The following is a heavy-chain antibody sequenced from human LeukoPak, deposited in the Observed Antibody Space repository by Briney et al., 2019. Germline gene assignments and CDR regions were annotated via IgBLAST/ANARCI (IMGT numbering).Heavy chain of an antibody. CDR2: ICGRGGGT. CDR1: GFTFSSYA. D-gene: IGHD1-26*01. J-gene: IGHJ4*02. CDR3: ARSGSYFVY. V-gene: IGHV3-23*01. Sequence: GGSLRLSCAASGFTFSSYAMSWVRQAPGKGLEWVSAICGRGGGTYYADSVKGRLTISRDNSKNTLYLQMNSLRAEDTAVYYCARSGSYFVYWGQGTLVTVSS.